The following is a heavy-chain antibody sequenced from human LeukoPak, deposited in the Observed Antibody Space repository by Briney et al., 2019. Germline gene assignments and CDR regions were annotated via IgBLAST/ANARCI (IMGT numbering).Heavy chain of an antibody. Sequence: GGSLRLSCAASGFTFSSYWMHWVRQAPGKGLMWVSRINSDGSRTTYADSVRGRFTISRGNAKSTLYLQMNSLRAEDTAVYYCARDKVGYTYGYVRAHYGMDVWGQGTTVIVSS. D-gene: IGHD5-18*01. CDR3: ARDKVGYTYGYVRAHYGMDV. J-gene: IGHJ6*02. CDR2: INSDGSRT. CDR1: GFTFSSYW. V-gene: IGHV3-74*01.